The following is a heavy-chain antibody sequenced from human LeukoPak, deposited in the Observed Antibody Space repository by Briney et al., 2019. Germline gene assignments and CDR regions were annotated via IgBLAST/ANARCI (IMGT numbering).Heavy chain of an antibody. J-gene: IGHJ4*02. CDR3: ARHMPYGSGSYSPDY. CDR2: IYYSGST. D-gene: IGHD3-10*01. V-gene: IGHV4-39*01. Sequence: SETLSLTCTVSGGSISSSSYYWGWIRQPPGKGLEWIGSIYYSGSTYYNPSLKSRVTISVDTSENQFSLKLSSVTAADTAVYYCARHMPYGSGSYSPDYWGQGTLVTVSS. CDR1: GGSISSSSYY.